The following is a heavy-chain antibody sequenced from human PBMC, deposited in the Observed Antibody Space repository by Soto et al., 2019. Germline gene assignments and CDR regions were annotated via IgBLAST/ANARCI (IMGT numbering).Heavy chain of an antibody. D-gene: IGHD3-22*01. V-gene: IGHV5-51*01. J-gene: IGHJ6*02. CDR3: ARHGPYYYDSRASTGMDV. CDR2: IYPGDSGT. CDR1: GYSFTSYW. Sequence: GESLKISCKGSGYSFTSYWIGWVRQMPGKGLEWMGIIYPGDSGTRYSPSFQGQVTISADKSISTAYLQWSSLKASDTAMYYCARHGPYYYDSRASTGMDVLGQGTAVPVSS.